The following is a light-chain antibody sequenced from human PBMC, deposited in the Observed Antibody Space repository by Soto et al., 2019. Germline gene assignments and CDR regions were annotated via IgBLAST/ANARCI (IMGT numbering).Light chain of an antibody. Sequence: IVMTQSPGSLAVSLGEGATINCRSSQSVIHSSYKNNYLAWYQQKPGQPPKLLIYWASTRESGVPDRFSGSGSGTDFTLTISSLQAEDVAVYYSQQYYSTPPTFGGGTKVEIK. J-gene: IGKJ4*01. CDR1: QSVIHSSYKNNY. CDR2: WAS. CDR3: QQYYSTPPT. V-gene: IGKV4-1*01.